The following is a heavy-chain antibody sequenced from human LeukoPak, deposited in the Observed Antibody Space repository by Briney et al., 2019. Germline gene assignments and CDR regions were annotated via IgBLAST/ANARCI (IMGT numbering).Heavy chain of an antibody. Sequence: GGSLRLSCTGSGFTVSSNYMSWVRQAPGKGLEWVSVIYSSGTTYYADSVKGRFTISRDNSKNTLYLQMNNLRAEDTAVYYCARVIVGATHFDYWGQGTLVTVSS. J-gene: IGHJ4*02. CDR2: IYSSGTT. CDR1: GFTVSSNY. CDR3: ARVIVGATHFDY. V-gene: IGHV3-66*01. D-gene: IGHD1-26*01.